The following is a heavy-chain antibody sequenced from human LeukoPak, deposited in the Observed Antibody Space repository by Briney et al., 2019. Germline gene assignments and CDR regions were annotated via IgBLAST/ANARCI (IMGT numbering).Heavy chain of an antibody. V-gene: IGHV1-18*01. CDR3: ARRRIQLSPFDY. CDR1: GYTFTSYG. Sequence: ASVKVSCKASGYTFTSYGIGWVRQAPGQGLEWMGWISAYNGNTNYAQKLQGRVTMTTDTSTSTAYMELRSLRSDDTAVYYCARRRIQLSPFDYWGQGTLVTVSS. J-gene: IGHJ4*02. CDR2: ISAYNGNT. D-gene: IGHD5-18*01.